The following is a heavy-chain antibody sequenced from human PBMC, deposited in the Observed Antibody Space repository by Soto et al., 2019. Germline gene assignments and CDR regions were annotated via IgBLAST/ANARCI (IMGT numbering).Heavy chain of an antibody. D-gene: IGHD1-26*01. CDR3: ARRWGAAFDS. J-gene: IGHJ4*02. CDR1: GGSISSYY. CDR2: IYYSGST. V-gene: IGHV4-59*08. Sequence: QVQLQESGPGLVKPSETLSLTCTVSGGSISSYYWSWIRHPPGKGLDWIGYIYYSGSTNYNPYPKNRHTISIHTSKIQVSLKLSSVTAAHTALYYCARRWGAAFDSWGQGTLVTVSS.